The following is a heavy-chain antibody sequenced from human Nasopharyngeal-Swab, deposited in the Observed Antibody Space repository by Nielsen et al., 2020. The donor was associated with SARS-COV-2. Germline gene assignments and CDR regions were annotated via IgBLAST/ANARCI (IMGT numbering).Heavy chain of an antibody. CDR2: ISFDGSTI. Sequence: GESLKISCAASGFTFRNYAMYWVRQAPGKGLEWVAVISFDGSTIYYEDSVKGRFTISRDNSKNTCNLQMNSLRVEDTAIYYCAKKGGTGVDRQPDYWGQGTLVTVSS. J-gene: IGHJ4*02. CDR3: AKKGGTGVDRQPDY. CDR1: GFTFRNYA. D-gene: IGHD1-14*01. V-gene: IGHV3-30*18.